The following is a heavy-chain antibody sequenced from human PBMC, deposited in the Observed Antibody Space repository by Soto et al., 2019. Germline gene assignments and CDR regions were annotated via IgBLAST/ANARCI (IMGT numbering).Heavy chain of an antibody. CDR2: IFHDGTA. D-gene: IGHD3-10*01. CDR3: ARLVYDTRLNYMYFDF. Sequence: SETLSLTCAVSGVSTSSGNWWTWVRQSPQRGLEYIGEIFHDGTANYYPSFERRVAISVDTSKNQFSLKLTSVTAADTAIYFCARLVYDTRLNYMYFDFWGQGTLVTVSS. CDR1: GVSTSSGNW. V-gene: IGHV4-4*02. J-gene: IGHJ4*02.